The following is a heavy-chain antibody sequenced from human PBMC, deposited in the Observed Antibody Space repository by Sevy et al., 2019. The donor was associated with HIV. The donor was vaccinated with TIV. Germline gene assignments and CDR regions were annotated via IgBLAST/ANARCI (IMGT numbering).Heavy chain of an antibody. D-gene: IGHD5-18*01. CDR2: ISWNSGSI. CDR3: AKDSGGSYDYYYYYGMDV. V-gene: IGHV3-9*01. Sequence: GGSLRLSCAASGFTFDDYVMHWVRQAPGKGLEWVSGISWNSGSIGYADSVKGRFTISRDNAKNSLYLQMNSLRAEDTALYYCAKDSGGSYDYYYYYGMDVWGQGTTVTVSS. CDR1: GFTFDDYV. J-gene: IGHJ6*02.